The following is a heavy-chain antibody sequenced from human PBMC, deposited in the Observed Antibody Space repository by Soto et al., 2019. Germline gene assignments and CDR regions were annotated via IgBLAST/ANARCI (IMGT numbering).Heavy chain of an antibody. J-gene: IGHJ4*02. V-gene: IGHV4-34*01. CDR2: INHSGST. Sequence: KSSETLSLTCAVYGGSFSGYYWSWIRQPPGKGLEWIGEINHSGSTNYNPSLKSRVTISVDTSKNQFSLKLSSVTAADTAVYYCARAVVAGTRGGYFDYWGQGTLVTVS. CDR1: GGSFSGYY. CDR3: ARAVVAGTRGGYFDY. D-gene: IGHD6-19*01.